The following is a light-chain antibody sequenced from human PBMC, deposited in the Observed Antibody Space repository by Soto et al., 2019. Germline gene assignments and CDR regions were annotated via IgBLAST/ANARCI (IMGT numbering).Light chain of an antibody. V-gene: IGLV1-51*01. CDR1: SSNIGNNY. J-gene: IGLJ3*02. CDR2: DNN. CDR3: GTWDSILSALV. Sequence: QSVLTQPPSVSAAPGQKVTISCSGSSSNIGNNYVSWYQQLPGTAPKLLIYDNNKRPSGIPDRFSGSKSGTSATLGITGLQTGDEADYYCGTWDSILSALVFGGGTKVTVL.